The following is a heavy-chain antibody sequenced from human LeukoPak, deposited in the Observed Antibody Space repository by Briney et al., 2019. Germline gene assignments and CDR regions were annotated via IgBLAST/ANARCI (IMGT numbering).Heavy chain of an antibody. CDR1: GGSITSSSHQ. V-gene: IGHV4-39*01. Sequence: SETLSLTCTVSGGSITSSSHQWGWIRQPPGKGLEWTGSFSYSGNTYYNPSLKSRITVSVDTSKNQLSLKLSSVTAADTAVYFCARRDTPFTIFGVIGWFDPWGQGTLVTVSS. J-gene: IGHJ5*02. D-gene: IGHD3-3*01. CDR2: FSYSGNT. CDR3: ARRDTPFTIFGVIGWFDP.